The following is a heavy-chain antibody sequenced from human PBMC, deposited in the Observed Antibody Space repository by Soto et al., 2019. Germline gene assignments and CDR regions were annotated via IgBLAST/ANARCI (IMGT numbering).Heavy chain of an antibody. CDR2: INQSGST. D-gene: IGHD1-1*01. Sequence: QVQLQQWGAGLLKPSETLSLSCAVYGASFSGYYWNWIRQSPGKGLEWIGEINQSGSTNYSPSLKTRVTVSVDPSKKQISLRLSSVTAADTAVYYCARRFSGTGRYFDYWGQGTLVTVSS. J-gene: IGHJ4*02. CDR3: ARRFSGTGRYFDY. V-gene: IGHV4-34*02. CDR1: GASFSGYY.